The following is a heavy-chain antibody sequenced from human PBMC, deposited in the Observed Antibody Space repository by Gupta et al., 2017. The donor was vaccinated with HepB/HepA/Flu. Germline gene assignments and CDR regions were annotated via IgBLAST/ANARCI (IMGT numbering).Heavy chain of an antibody. V-gene: IGHV3-7*01. J-gene: IGHJ4*02. CDR2: IKPDGGGE. D-gene: IGHD6-13*01. CDR1: GFTFTFSRLW. Sequence: EAQLVESGGGLVQPGGSLRLSCAASGFTFTFSRLWMTWVRQAPGKGPEWVANIKPDGGGEYYVDSVKGRFTVSRDNAKNSVYLQMNSLRAEDTAVYYCARGGYSSSYFWVDWGQGTLVTVSS. CDR3: ARGGYSSSYFWVD.